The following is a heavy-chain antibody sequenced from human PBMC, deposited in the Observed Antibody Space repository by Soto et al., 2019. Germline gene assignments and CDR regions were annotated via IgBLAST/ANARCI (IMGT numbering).Heavy chain of an antibody. CDR3: ARGGAVGYSGYDYYYYHGMDV. V-gene: IGHV1-46*01. Sequence: ASVKVSCKASGYTFTSYYMHWVRQAPGQGLEWMGIINPSGGSTSYAQKFQGRVTMTRDTSTSTVYMELGSLRSEDTAVYYCARGGAVGYSGYDYYYYHGMDVWGQGTTVTVSS. J-gene: IGHJ6*02. CDR1: GYTFTSYY. CDR2: INPSGGST. D-gene: IGHD5-12*01.